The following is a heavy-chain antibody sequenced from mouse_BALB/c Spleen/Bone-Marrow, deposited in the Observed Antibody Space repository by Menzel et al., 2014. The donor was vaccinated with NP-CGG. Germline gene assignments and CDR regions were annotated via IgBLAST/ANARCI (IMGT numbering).Heavy chain of an antibody. CDR2: IHYSGTT. CDR1: GYSITSGYT. V-gene: IGHV3-1*02. J-gene: IGHJ4*01. CDR3: AITTVVNAMDY. Sequence: EVKLMESGPDLVKPSQSLSLTCTVTGYSITSGYTWHWIRQFPGNTLEWMGYIHYSGTTNYNPSLKSRISITRDTSKNQFFLQLNSVTTADTATYYCAITTVVNAMDYWGQGTSVTVSS. D-gene: IGHD1-1*01.